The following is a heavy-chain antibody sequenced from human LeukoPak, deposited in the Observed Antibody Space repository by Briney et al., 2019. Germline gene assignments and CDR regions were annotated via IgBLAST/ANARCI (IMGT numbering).Heavy chain of an antibody. CDR3: ARVSSSSYQDLDFDL. V-gene: IGHV4-39*07. CDR2: IYFSGST. Sequence: SETLSLTCTVSGGSICISSYYCGWIRHPPGDGLEWIGCIYFSGSTYYTPSLKRRVTISVDTSKNPFSLKQSSVTAADTAVYYCARVSSSSYQDLDFDLWGRGTLVTVSS. CDR1: GGSICISSYY. J-gene: IGHJ2*01. D-gene: IGHD6-13*01.